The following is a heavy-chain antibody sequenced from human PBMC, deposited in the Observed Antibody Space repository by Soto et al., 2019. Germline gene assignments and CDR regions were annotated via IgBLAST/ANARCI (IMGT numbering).Heavy chain of an antibody. CDR2: INPDNGNT. V-gene: IGHV1-3*01. Sequence: GASVKVSCKASGYTFTRYTMNWVRQAPGQRLEWMGWINPDNGNTKSSQKFQDRVIITRDTSASTAYMDLSSLRSEDTAVYYCVRGIATGQLDPWGQGTLVTVSS. CDR3: VRGIATGQLDP. J-gene: IGHJ5*02. CDR1: GYTFTRYT. D-gene: IGHD2-15*01.